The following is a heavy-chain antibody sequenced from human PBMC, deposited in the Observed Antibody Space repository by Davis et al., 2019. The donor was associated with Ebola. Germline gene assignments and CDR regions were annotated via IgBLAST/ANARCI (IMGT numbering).Heavy chain of an antibody. CDR1: GFTLSTYT. J-gene: IGHJ4*02. Sequence: GESLKISRVAPGFTLSTYTMNWVRQAPGKGLEWLAYIGGSSSTIYYADSVKGRFTISRGNAKNSLYLQMNSLRDEDTAVYYCARDRDYAFDYWGQGTLVTVSS. D-gene: IGHD4-17*01. V-gene: IGHV3-48*02. CDR2: IGGSSSTI. CDR3: ARDRDYAFDY.